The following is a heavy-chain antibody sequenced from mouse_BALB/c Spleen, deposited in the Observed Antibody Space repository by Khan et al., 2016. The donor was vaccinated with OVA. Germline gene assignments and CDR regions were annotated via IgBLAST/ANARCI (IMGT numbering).Heavy chain of an antibody. CDR2: INPSYGYT. Sequence: VQLQESGAELARPGASVKMSCKASGYTFTSYTIHWIKLRPGQGLEWIGYINPSYGYTNYNQKFKDKATLSAEKSSPTAYMQMSSLKSDDSAVYNSVRDGAYYRNDGWFAYWGQGTLVTVSA. CDR1: GYTFTSYT. J-gene: IGHJ3*01. D-gene: IGHD2-14*01. CDR3: VRDGAYYRNDGWFAY. V-gene: IGHV1-4*01.